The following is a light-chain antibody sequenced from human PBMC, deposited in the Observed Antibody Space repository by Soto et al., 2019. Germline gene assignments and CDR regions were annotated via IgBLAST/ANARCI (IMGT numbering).Light chain of an antibody. CDR1: QTISNS. V-gene: IGKV1-39*01. CDR2: GAS. J-gene: IGKJ2*01. Sequence: DIQMTQSPSSLSASVGDRVTTTCRASQTISNSLTWYQQKPGKAPQFLIFGASSLPGGVPSRFSGSGSGTDFTLTISSLQPEDFATYFCQQSYSTPYTFGQGTKLDIK. CDR3: QQSYSTPYT.